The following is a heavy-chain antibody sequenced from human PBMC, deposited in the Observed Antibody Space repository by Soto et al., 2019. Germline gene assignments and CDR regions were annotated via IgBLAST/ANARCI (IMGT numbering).Heavy chain of an antibody. CDR3: ARAGGAAAGNGYGMDV. D-gene: IGHD6-13*01. CDR1: GFTFSSYA. J-gene: IGHJ6*02. Sequence: QPGGSLRLSCAASGFTFSSYAMHWVRQAPGKGLEWVAVISYDGSNKYYADSVKGRFTISRDNSKNTLYLQMNSLRAEDTAVYYCARAGGAAAGNGYGMDVWGQGTTVTVSS. V-gene: IGHV3-30-3*01. CDR2: ISYDGSNK.